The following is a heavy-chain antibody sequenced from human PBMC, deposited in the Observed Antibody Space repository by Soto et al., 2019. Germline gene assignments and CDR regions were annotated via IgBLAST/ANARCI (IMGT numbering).Heavy chain of an antibody. D-gene: IGHD1-26*01. CDR2: FNHSGDT. J-gene: IGHJ4*02. CDR1: GGSLSGYY. V-gene: IGHV4-34*01. CDR3: ARHHVRGRTIAGAAEF. Sequence: SETLSLTCAVYGGSLSGYYWSWIRQPPGKALEWIGEFNHSGDTNYNPSLKSRVTISVATSKNQLFLNLSSVTAADTAMYYCARHHVRGRTIAGAAEFWGQGTLVTVSS.